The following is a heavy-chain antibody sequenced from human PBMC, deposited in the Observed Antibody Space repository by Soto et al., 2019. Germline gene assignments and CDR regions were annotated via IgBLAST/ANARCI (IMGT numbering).Heavy chain of an antibody. J-gene: IGHJ6*03. V-gene: IGHV4-34*01. CDR3: ARGQGFGELLPEGYYYYMDV. Sequence: PSETLSLTCAVCGGSFSGYYWSWIRQPPGKGLEWIGEINHSGSTNYNPSLKSRVTISVDTSKNQFSLKLSSVTAADTAVYYCARGQGFGELLPEGYYYYMDVWGKGTTVTVSS. CDR2: INHSGST. D-gene: IGHD3-10*01. CDR1: GGSFSGYY.